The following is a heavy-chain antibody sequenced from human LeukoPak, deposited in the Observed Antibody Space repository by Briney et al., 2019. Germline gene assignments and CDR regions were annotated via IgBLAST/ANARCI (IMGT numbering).Heavy chain of an antibody. Sequence: ASVKVSCKASVFTFSDYYVHWVRQAPGQGLEWMAWFHPNSGGAGYAQKFQGGVTLTRDTSFSTAYMQLTGLRSDDTAIYYCAIKRIHGNPFDYWGQGTLVTVSS. CDR1: VFTFSDYY. CDR3: AIKRIHGNPFDY. D-gene: IGHD2/OR15-2a*01. CDR2: FHPNSGGA. J-gene: IGHJ4*02. V-gene: IGHV1-2*02.